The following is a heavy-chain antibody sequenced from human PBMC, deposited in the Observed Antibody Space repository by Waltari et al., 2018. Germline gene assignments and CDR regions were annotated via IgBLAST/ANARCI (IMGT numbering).Heavy chain of an antibody. D-gene: IGHD4-17*01. J-gene: IGHJ3*02. Sequence: QVQLVQSGAEVKKPGASVKVSCKASGYTFTSYYMHWVRQAPGQGLEWMGIINPSGGSTSYAQKFQGRVTITADESTSTAYMELSSLRSEDTAVYYCARDPRDVTTAAFDIWGQGTMVTVSS. CDR3: ARDPRDVTTAAFDI. CDR2: INPSGGST. V-gene: IGHV1-46*01. CDR1: GYTFTSYY.